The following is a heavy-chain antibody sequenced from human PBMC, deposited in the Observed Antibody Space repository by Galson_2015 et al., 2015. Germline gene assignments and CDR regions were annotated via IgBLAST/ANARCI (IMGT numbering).Heavy chain of an antibody. CDR3: ARDTGYYDFWSGYSLTGSSDAFDI. J-gene: IGHJ3*02. V-gene: IGHV3-11*06. D-gene: IGHD3-3*01. CDR2: ISSSSSYT. CDR1: GFTFSDYY. Sequence: SLRLSCAASGFTFSDYYMSWIRQAPGKGLEWVSYISSSSSYTNYADSVKGRFTISRDNAENSLYLQMNSLRAEDTAVYYCARDTGYYDFWSGYSLTGSSDAFDIWGQGTMVTVSS.